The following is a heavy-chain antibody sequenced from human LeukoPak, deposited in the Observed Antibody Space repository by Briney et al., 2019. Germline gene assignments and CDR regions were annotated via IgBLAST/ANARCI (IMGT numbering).Heavy chain of an antibody. Sequence: SGTLSLTCAVSDGSISSSNWWSWVRQPPGKGLEWIGTIYYSGSTYYNASLKSRVTISIDTSKNQFSLKLSSVTAADTAVYYCARDHSSGWNYGMDVWGQGTTVTVSS. D-gene: IGHD6-19*01. CDR2: IYYSGST. CDR3: ARDHSSGWNYGMDV. CDR1: DGSISSSNW. J-gene: IGHJ6*02. V-gene: IGHV4-4*02.